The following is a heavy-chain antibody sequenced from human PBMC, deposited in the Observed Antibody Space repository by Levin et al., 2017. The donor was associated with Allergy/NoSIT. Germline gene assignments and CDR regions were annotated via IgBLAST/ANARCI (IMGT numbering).Heavy chain of an antibody. D-gene: IGHD3-22*01. V-gene: IGHV3-48*02. CDR2: ISSASGTR. CDR3: ARGSVVITWWYFDL. CDR1: GFTFSDYS. Sequence: GESLKISCAASGFTFSDYSMSWVRQAPGKGLEWLSYISSASGTRKYADSVRGRFTISRDNAENSLNLQINNLRDEDTAVYYCARGSVVITWWYFDLWGRGTLVTVSS. J-gene: IGHJ2*01.